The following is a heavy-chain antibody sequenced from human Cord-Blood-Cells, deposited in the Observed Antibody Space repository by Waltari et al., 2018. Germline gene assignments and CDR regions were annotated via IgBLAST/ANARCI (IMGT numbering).Heavy chain of an antibody. CDR1: GGSLSSRSYY. CDR2: IYYSGST. Sequence: QLQLQESGPGLVKPSETLSLTCTVSGGSLSSRSYYSGWIRQPPGKGREWTGSIYYSGSTYYNPSLKSRVTISVDTSKNQFSLKLSSVTAADTAVYYCARATISGSYFDYWGQGTLVTVSS. CDR3: ARATISGSYFDY. V-gene: IGHV4-39*01. D-gene: IGHD1-26*01. J-gene: IGHJ4*02.